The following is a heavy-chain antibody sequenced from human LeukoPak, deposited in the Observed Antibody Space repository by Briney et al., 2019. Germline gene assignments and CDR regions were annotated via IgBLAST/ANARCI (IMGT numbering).Heavy chain of an antibody. CDR3: ARHAVPAAIQTWFDP. V-gene: IGHV5-51*01. CDR1: GYRFTSYW. D-gene: IGHD2-2*02. Sequence: GESLKISCKGSGYRFTSYWIGWVRQMPGKGLEWMGIIYPGDSDTRYSPSFQGQVTISADKSISTAYLQWSSLKASDTAMYYCARHAVPAAIQTWFDPWGQGTLVTVSS. J-gene: IGHJ5*02. CDR2: IYPGDSDT.